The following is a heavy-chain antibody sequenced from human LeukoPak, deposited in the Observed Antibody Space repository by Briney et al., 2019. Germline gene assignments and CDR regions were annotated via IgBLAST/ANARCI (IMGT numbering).Heavy chain of an antibody. D-gene: IGHD6-13*01. CDR3: AREGDSSFGYFDY. Sequence: ASVKVSCKASGYTFTNYAMNWVRQAPGQGLEWMGWINTNTGNPTYAQGFTGRFVFSLDTSVSTAYLQISSLKADDNAVYYCAREGDSSFGYFDYWGQGTLVTVSS. CDR1: GYTFTNYA. CDR2: INTNTGNP. V-gene: IGHV7-4-1*02. J-gene: IGHJ4*02.